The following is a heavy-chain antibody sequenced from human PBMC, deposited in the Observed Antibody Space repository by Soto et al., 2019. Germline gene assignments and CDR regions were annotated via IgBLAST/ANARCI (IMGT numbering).Heavy chain of an antibody. CDR1: RFTFSSYA. CDR3: AKTRRITMIVVVNPPWYFDY. CDR2: ISSNGGST. Sequence: GGSLRLSCAASRFTFSSYAMHWVRQAPGKGLEYVSAISSNGGSTYYADSVKGRFTISRDNSKNTLYLQMSSLRAEDTAVYYCAKTRRITMIVVVNPPWYFDYWGQGTLVTVSS. D-gene: IGHD3-22*01. J-gene: IGHJ4*02. V-gene: IGHV3-64D*08.